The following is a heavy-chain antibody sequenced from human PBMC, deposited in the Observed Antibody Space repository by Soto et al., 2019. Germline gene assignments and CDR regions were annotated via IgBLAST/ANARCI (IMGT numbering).Heavy chain of an antibody. D-gene: IGHD5-12*01. CDR2: ISYDGSNK. J-gene: IGHJ6*02. Sequence: QVQLVESGGGVVQPGRSLRLSCAASGFTFSSYGMHWVRQAPGKGLEWVAVISYDGSNKYYADSVKGRFTISRDNSKNTLYLQMNSRRAEDTAVYYCAKATEMATPYGMDVWGQGTTVTVSS. CDR3: AKATEMATPYGMDV. CDR1: GFTFSSYG. V-gene: IGHV3-30*18.